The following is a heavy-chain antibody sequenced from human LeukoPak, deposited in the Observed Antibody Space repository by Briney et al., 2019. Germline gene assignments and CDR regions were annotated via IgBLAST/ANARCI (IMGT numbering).Heavy chain of an antibody. Sequence: GGSLRLSCAASGFAFTSYTMNWVRQAPGKGLEWVSSISSSNTYIYYADSVKGRFTISRDNAKNTLYLQMSSLRVEDTAVYYCARNYDLDVWGQGTTVTVSS. CDR3: ARNYDLDV. V-gene: IGHV3-21*01. CDR2: ISSSNTYI. CDR1: GFAFTSYT. J-gene: IGHJ6*02.